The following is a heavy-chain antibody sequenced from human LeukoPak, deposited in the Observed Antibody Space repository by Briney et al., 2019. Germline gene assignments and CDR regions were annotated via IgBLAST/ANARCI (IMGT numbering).Heavy chain of an antibody. CDR1: GFTVSSNY. CDR3: ARAFLGDSPYYFDD. D-gene: IGHD4-17*01. V-gene: IGHV3-53*01. Sequence: GSLRLSCAASGFTVSSNYMSWVRQAPGKGLEWVSVIYSGGSTYYADSVKGRFTISRDNSKNTLYLQMNSLRAEDTAVYYCARAFLGDSPYYFDDWGQGTLVTVSS. CDR2: IYSGGST. J-gene: IGHJ4*02.